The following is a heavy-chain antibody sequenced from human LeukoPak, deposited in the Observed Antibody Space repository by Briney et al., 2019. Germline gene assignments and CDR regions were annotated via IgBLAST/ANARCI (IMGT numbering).Heavy chain of an antibody. D-gene: IGHD3-22*01. Sequence: GGSLRLSCAASGFTFSSYAMSWVRQAPGKGLEWVSAISGSGGSTYYADSVKGRFTISRDNSKNTLYLQMNSLRAEDTAVYYCAKTLDYYDSSGYSDAFDIWGQGTMVTVSS. CDR3: AKTLDYYDSSGYSDAFDI. V-gene: IGHV3-23*01. CDR1: GFTFSSYA. CDR2: ISGSGGST. J-gene: IGHJ3*02.